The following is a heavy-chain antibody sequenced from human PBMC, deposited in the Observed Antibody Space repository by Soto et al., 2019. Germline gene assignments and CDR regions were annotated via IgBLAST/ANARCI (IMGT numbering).Heavy chain of an antibody. Sequence: EVQLVESGGGLVQSGGSMRLSCAASGFSFSAYWINWVRQTPGKGVEWVANIDPDGSVKNYAESVKGRFTISRDNAKNSLYLQMNRLIADDTAVYSCARGYDYLIDYLGQGTLVTVSS. D-gene: IGHD3-22*01. V-gene: IGHV3-7*01. J-gene: IGHJ4*02. CDR2: IDPDGSVK. CDR1: GFSFSAYW. CDR3: ARGYDYLIDY.